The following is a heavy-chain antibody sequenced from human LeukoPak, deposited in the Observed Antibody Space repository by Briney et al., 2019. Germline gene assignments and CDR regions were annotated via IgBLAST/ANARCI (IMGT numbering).Heavy chain of an antibody. CDR2: IKQDGSEK. V-gene: IGHV3-7*01. CDR1: GFTFSSYW. D-gene: IGHD1-26*01. J-gene: IGHJ4*02. Sequence: HPGGSLRLSCAASGFTFSSYWMSWVRQAPGKGLEWVANIKQDGSEKYYVDSVKGRFTISRDNAKNSLYLQMNSLRAEDTAVYYCARDLMGATGSFDYWGQGTLVTVSS. CDR3: ARDLMGATGSFDY.